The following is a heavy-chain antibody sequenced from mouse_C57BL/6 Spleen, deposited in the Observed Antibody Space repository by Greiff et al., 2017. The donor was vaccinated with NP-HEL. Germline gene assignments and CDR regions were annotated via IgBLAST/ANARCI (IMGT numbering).Heavy chain of an antibody. CDR2: INPNNGGT. V-gene: IGHV1-26*01. CDR3: ARTGYGSSSHYAMDY. J-gene: IGHJ2*01. D-gene: IGHD1-1*01. CDR1: GYTFTDYY. Sequence: EVQLQQSGPELVKPGASVKISCKASGYTFTDYYMNWVKQSHGKSLEWIGDINPNNGGTSYNQKFKGKATLTVDKSSSTAYMELRSLTSEDSAVYYCARTGYGSSSHYAMDYWGQGTTLTVSS.